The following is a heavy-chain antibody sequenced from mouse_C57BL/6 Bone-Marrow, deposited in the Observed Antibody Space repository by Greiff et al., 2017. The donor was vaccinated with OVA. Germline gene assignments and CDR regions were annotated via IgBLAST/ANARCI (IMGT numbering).Heavy chain of an antibody. V-gene: IGHV1-50*01. CDR1: GYTFTSYW. J-gene: IGHJ3*01. CDR3: ARGRSMVTTGGFAY. CDR2: IDPSDSYT. D-gene: IGHD2-2*01. Sequence: QVQLQQPGAELVKPGASVKLSCKASGYTFTSYWMQWVKQRPGQGLEWIGEIDPSDSYTNYNQQFKGKATLTVDTSSSTAYMQLSSLTSEDSAVYYCARGRSMVTTGGFAYWGQGTLVTVSA.